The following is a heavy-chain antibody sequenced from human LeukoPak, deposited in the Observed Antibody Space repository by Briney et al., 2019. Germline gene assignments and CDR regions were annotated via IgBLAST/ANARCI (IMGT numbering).Heavy chain of an antibody. D-gene: IGHD6-19*01. J-gene: IGHJ4*02. Sequence: GESLNISCKGSGYSFTTYWIGWVRQMPGKGLEWMGIIYPGDSDTRYSPSFQGQVTISADKSISTAYLQWSSLKASDTAMYYCARRAGDSSGWYTSFDYWGQGTPVTVSS. CDR1: GYSFTTYW. V-gene: IGHV5-51*01. CDR3: ARRAGDSSGWYTSFDY. CDR2: IYPGDSDT.